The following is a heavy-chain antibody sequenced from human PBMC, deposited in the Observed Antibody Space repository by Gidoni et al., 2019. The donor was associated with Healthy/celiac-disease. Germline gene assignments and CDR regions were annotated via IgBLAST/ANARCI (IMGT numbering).Heavy chain of an antibody. J-gene: IGHJ4*02. Sequence: QVQLVESGGGVVQPGRSLRLSCAAPGFTFSSYAMHWVRQAPGKGLEWVAVISYDGSNKYYADSVKGRFTISRDNSKNTLYLQMNSLRAEDTAVYYCATIGWDYFDYWGQGTLVTVSS. V-gene: IGHV3-30-3*01. CDR3: ATIGWDYFDY. CDR2: ISYDGSNK. D-gene: IGHD1-26*01. CDR1: GFTFSSYA.